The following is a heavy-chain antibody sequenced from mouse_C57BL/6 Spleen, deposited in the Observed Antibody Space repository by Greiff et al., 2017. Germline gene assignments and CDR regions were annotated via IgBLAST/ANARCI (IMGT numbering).Heavy chain of an antibody. CDR2: ISSGGSYT. D-gene: IGHD2-3*01. J-gene: IGHJ3*01. CDR1: GFTFSSYG. CDR3: ARHEGGYYVCGFAY. V-gene: IGHV5-6*02. Sequence: EVMLVESGGDLVKPGGSLKLSCAASGFTFSSYGMSWVRQTPDKRLEWVATISSGGSYTYYPDSVKGRFTISRDNAKNTPYLQMSRLKSEDTAMYYCARHEGGYYVCGFAYWGEETLVTVSA.